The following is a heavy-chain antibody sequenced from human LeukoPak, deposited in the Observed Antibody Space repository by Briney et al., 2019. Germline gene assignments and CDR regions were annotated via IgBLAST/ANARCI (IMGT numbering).Heavy chain of an antibody. CDR1: GFTFSSYS. J-gene: IGHJ4*02. D-gene: IGHD1-26*01. CDR2: ISSSSSCI. CDR3: ARVAYGSYSSPFDY. Sequence: PGGSLRLSCAASGFTFSSYSMNWVRQAPGKGLEWVSSISSSSSCIYYADSVKGRFTISRDNAKNSLYLQMNSLRAEDTAVYYCARVAYGSYSSPFDYWGQGTLVTVSS. V-gene: IGHV3-21*01.